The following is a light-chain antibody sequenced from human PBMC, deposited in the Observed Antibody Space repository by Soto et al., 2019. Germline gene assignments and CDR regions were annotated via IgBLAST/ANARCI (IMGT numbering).Light chain of an antibody. Sequence: QSVLTQPASVSGSPGQSITISCTGTSSDVGADNFVSWHQQHPGKAPKLMIYNVCDRPSGISDRFSGSKSGNTASLTISGLQGEDEAYYYCSKYTVSRTYVFGTGTKLTVL. J-gene: IGLJ1*01. CDR1: SSDVGADNF. CDR3: SKYTVSRTYV. V-gene: IGLV2-14*03. CDR2: NVC.